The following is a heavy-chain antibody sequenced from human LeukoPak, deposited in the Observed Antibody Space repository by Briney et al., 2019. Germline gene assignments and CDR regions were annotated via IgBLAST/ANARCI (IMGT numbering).Heavy chain of an antibody. J-gene: IGHJ4*02. D-gene: IGHD3-10*01. CDR1: GGSISSGGYY. Sequence: PSETLSLTCTVSGGSISSGGYYWSWIRQHPGKGLEWLGYIYYSGSTYYNPSLKSRVTISVDTSKNQFSLKLSSVPAADTAVYYCARADPMVRGVIITGEAYWGQGTLVTVSS. CDR2: IYYSGST. CDR3: ARADPMVRGVIITGEAY. V-gene: IGHV4-31*03.